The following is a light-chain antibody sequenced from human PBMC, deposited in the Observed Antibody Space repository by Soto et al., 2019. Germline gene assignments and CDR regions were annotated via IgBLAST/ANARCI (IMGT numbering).Light chain of an antibody. V-gene: IGKV3-11*01. CDR2: DAS. J-gene: IGKJ1*01. CDR1: RSVSSY. Sequence: EIVLTQSPATLSLAPGEGATLSCRASRSVSSYLAWYQQKPGQAPRLLIYDASNRATGIPARFSGSGSGTDFTLTISSLEPEDFAVYYCQQYNNWPRTFGQGTKVDI. CDR3: QQYNNWPRT.